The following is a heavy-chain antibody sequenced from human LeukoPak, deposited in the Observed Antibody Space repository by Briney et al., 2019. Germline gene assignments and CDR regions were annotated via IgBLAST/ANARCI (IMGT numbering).Heavy chain of an antibody. Sequence: ASVNVSCKASGYTFTSYNMHWVRQAPGQGLEWMGIINPSGGSTSYAQKFQGRVTMIRDTSTSTVYMELSSLRSEDTAVYYCARGLYYYDSSSYLNWFDPWGQGTLVTVSS. CDR3: ARGLYYYDSSSYLNWFDP. J-gene: IGHJ5*02. CDR2: INPSGGST. V-gene: IGHV1-46*01. D-gene: IGHD3-22*01. CDR1: GYTFTSYN.